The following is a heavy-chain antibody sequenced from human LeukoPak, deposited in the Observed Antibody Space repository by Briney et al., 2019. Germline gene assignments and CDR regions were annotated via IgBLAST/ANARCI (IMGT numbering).Heavy chain of an antibody. CDR2: MYHSGST. V-gene: IGHV4-38-2*01. D-gene: IGHD5-12*01. CDR1: GYSISSGYY. CDR3: ARLAQGGSKTYYFDY. J-gene: IGHJ4*02. Sequence: SETLSLTCAVSGYSISSGYYWGWVRQPPGKGLEWIGSMYHSGSTYYNPSLKSRVTISLDTSKNQFSLKLSSVTAADTAVYYCARLAQGGSKTYYFDYWGQGTLVTVSS.